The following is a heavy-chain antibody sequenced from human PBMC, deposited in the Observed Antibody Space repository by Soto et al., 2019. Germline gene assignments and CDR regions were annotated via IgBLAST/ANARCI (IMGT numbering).Heavy chain of an antibody. J-gene: IGHJ4*02. CDR3: ARGYSSSWYEFDY. Sequence: GASVKVSCKASGGTFSSYAISWVRQAPGQGLEWMGGIIPIFGTASYAQKFQGRVTITADESTSTAYMELSSLRSEDTAVYYCARGYSSSWYEFDYWGQGTLVTVSS. CDR2: IIPIFGTA. CDR1: GGTFSSYA. D-gene: IGHD6-13*01. V-gene: IGHV1-69*13.